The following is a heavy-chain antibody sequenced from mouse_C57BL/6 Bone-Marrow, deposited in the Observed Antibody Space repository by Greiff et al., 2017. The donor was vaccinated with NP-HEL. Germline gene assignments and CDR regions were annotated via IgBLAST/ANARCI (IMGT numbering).Heavy chain of an antibody. CDR1: GFSLSTSGMG. D-gene: IGHD1-1*01. CDR2: IYWDDDK. J-gene: IGHJ1*03. V-gene: IGHV8-12*01. CDR3: ARRARGYYYGSSPYWYFDV. Sequence: QVTLKVSGPGILQSSQTLSLTCSFSGFSLSTSGMGVSWIRQPSGKGLEWLAHIYWDDDKRYNPSLKRRLTISKDTSRNQVFLKITSVDTADTATYYCARRARGYYYGSSPYWYFDVWGTGTTVTVSS.